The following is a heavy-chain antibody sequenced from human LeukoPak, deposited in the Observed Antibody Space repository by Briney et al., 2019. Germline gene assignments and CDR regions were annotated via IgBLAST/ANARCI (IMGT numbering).Heavy chain of an antibody. CDR2: ISSSGSTT. Sequence: PGGSLRLSCAASGFTFSDYYISSIRQAPGKGLGWVSYISSSGSTTYYAASVKGRFTISRDNAKNSLPLQMDSLRAEDTAVYYCARDPLYYYDGDACDIWGQGPMVTVSS. CDR3: ARDPLYYYDGDACDI. J-gene: IGHJ3*02. D-gene: IGHD3-22*01. CDR1: GFTFSDYY. V-gene: IGHV3-11*01.